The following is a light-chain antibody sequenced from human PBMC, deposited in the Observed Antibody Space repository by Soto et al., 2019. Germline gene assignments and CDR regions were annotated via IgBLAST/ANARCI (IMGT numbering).Light chain of an antibody. CDR3: QQYKNYFLT. CDR2: KAS. CDR1: QSISNW. V-gene: IGKV1-5*03. J-gene: IGKJ4*01. Sequence: DIQMTQSPSTLSASGGDRVTITCRASQSISNWLAWYQQKPGKAPKLLIYKASSLESGVPSRFSGSGSGTEFTLTISSLQPDDFATYDCQQYKNYFLTFGGGTKVEIK.